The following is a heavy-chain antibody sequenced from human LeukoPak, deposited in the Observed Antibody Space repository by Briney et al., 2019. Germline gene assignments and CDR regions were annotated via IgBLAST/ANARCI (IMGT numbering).Heavy chain of an antibody. J-gene: IGHJ4*02. CDR1: GFTFSSYE. CDR2: ISGNGGST. Sequence: GGSLRLSCAASGFTFSSYEMNWVRQAPGKGLEWVSTISGNGGSTFYADSVKGRFTISRDNAKNSLYLQMNSLRAEDTAVYYCARETYYYDTSGYCHYYFDYWGQGTLVTVSS. CDR3: ARETYYYDTSGYCHYYFDY. V-gene: IGHV3-48*03. D-gene: IGHD3-22*01.